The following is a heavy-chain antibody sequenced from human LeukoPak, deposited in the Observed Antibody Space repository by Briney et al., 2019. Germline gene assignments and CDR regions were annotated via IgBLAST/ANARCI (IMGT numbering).Heavy chain of an antibody. V-gene: IGHV3-7*01. Sequence: AGGSLRLSCAASGFTLANYWMTWVRQLAGMGLEWVATIKPDGSDEFYVDSVKGRFTISRDNAKNSLFLQMNRLRDEDTAVYYCIVGPTVTSHWGQGTLVTVSS. D-gene: IGHD4-17*01. CDR1: GFTLANYW. J-gene: IGHJ4*02. CDR2: IKPDGSDE. CDR3: IVGPTVTSH.